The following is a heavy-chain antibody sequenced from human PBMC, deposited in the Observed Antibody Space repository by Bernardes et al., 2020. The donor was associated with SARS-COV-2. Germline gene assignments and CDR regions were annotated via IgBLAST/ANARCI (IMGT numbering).Heavy chain of an antibody. D-gene: IGHD3-3*01. CDR3: ARRITIFGVGAYFDY. V-gene: IGHV4-31*03. J-gene: IGHJ4*02. CDR2: ISYSGST. Sequence: SETLSLTCSVSGGSISSGDYYWSWIRQHPGKGLEWIGYISYSGSTYYNPSLKSRVTISVDTSKNQFSLRLSSVTAADTAVYYCARRITIFGVGAYFDYWGQGTLVTVSS. CDR1: GGSISSGDYY.